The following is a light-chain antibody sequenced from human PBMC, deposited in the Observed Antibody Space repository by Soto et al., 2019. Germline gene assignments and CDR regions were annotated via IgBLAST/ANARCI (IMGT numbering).Light chain of an antibody. J-gene: IGLJ2*01. CDR1: SSNIGNYD. Sequence: QSVLTQPPSVSAAPGQKVTISCSGSSSNIGNYDVSWYQHLPGAAPKLLIYDNVKRPSGIPDRFSASKSGTSATLGIAGLQTGDEADYYCGTWDSSLSVVVFGGGTKVTVL. V-gene: IGLV1-51*01. CDR2: DNV. CDR3: GTWDSSLSVVV.